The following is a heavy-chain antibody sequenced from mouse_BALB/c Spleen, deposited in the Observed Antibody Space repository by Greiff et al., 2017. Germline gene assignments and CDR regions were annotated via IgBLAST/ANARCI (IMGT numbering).Heavy chain of an antibody. J-gene: IGHJ4*01. Sequence: QVQLQQSGPGLVQPSQSLSITCTVSGFSLTSYGLNWVRQSPGKGLEWLGVIWRGGSTDYNAAFISRLSISKDNSKRQVFFKMNSLQANDTAIYYCARNGDYDYDEDAMDYWGQGTSVTVSS. V-gene: IGHV2-2*02. CDR2: IWRGGST. D-gene: IGHD2-4*01. CDR1: GFSLTSYG. CDR3: ARNGDYDYDEDAMDY.